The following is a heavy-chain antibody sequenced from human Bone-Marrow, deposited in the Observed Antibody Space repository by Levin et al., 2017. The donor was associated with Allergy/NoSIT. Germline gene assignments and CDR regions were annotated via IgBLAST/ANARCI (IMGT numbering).Heavy chain of an antibody. CDR1: GFTFDDFA. CDR3: SKVPSSFGGSYYFHH. CDR2: INWNSNTI. Sequence: GGSLRLSCAASGFTFDDFAMHWVRQVPEKGLEWVSGINWNSNTIDYADSVKGRFTISRDNAKNSLYLQMNSLRPEDTAFYYCSKVPSSFGGSYYFHHWGRGTLVTVSS. V-gene: IGHV3-9*01. J-gene: IGHJ1*01. D-gene: IGHD3-16*01.